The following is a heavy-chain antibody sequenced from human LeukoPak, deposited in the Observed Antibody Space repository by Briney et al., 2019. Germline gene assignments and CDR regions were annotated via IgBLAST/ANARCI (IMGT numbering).Heavy chain of an antibody. V-gene: IGHV1-18*01. J-gene: IGHJ4*02. CDR1: GYTFGSYG. Sequence: ASVKVSCKASGYTFGSYGITWLRQAPGQGLEWMGWISADNGNTNYALKLHDRVTMTTDTFTSTAYMELRSLRSDETAVYYCARVPGGGLGWELMAYWGQGTLVTVSS. D-gene: IGHD1-26*01. CDR2: ISADNGNT. CDR3: ARVPGGGLGWELMAY.